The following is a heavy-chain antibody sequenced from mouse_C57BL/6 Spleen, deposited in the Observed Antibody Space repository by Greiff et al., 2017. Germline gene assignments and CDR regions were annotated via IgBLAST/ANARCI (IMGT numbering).Heavy chain of an antibody. D-gene: IGHD2-1*01. J-gene: IGHJ3*01. V-gene: IGHV1-55*01. CDR2: INPGSGST. CDR3: ARGDYVNYELEFAY. Sequence: QVQLQQPGAELVKPGASVKMSCKASGYTFTSYWITWVKPRPGQGLAWNGDINPGSGSTNYNEKFKSQATLTVDTSSSSAYMQLRSLTSEVSAVYYCARGDYVNYELEFAYGGQGTLVTVSA. CDR1: GYTFTSYW.